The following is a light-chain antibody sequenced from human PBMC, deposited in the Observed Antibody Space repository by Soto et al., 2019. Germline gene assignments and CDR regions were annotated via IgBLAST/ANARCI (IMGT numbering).Light chain of an antibody. Sequence: ALTQPASVSGSPGQSITISCSGTSSDVGGYDHVSRYQHHPGEAPKLMIYEVSYRPSGVSTRFSGSKSGNTASLTSSGLQAEDEADYYCSSYTSSSTGGLFGGGTKLTVL. CDR2: EVS. CDR3: SSYTSSSTGGL. CDR1: SSDVGGYDH. J-gene: IGLJ2*01. V-gene: IGLV2-14*01.